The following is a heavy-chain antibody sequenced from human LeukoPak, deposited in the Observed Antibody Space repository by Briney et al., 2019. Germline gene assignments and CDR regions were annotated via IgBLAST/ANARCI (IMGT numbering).Heavy chain of an antibody. Sequence: GESLKISCAASGFTFSSYSMNWVRQAPGKGLEWVSSISSSSSYIYYTDSVKGRFTISRDNAKNSLYLQMNSLKAEDTAVYYCARDSFYYDSSGYPRGDYWGQGTLVTVSS. D-gene: IGHD3-22*01. J-gene: IGHJ4*02. CDR1: GFTFSSYS. CDR3: ARDSFYYDSSGYPRGDY. V-gene: IGHV3-21*01. CDR2: ISSSSSYI.